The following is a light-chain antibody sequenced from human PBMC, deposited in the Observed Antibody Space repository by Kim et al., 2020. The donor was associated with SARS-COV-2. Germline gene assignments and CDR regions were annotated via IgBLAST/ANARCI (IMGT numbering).Light chain of an antibody. CDR2: KVS. CDR3: MQGTHWPFT. Sequence: PASTSCRASQSIVYSDGNIDLNWFHQRQGQSPRRLIYKVSNRDSGVPDRFSGSGSGTDFTLQISRVEAEDVGVYYCMQGTHWPFTFGPGTKVDIK. V-gene: IGKV2-30*01. CDR1: QSIVYSDGNID. J-gene: IGKJ3*01.